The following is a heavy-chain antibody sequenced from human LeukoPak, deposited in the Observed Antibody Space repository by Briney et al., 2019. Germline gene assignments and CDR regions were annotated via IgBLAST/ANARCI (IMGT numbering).Heavy chain of an antibody. CDR2: IYYSGST. V-gene: IGHV4-30-4*08. Sequence: SETLSLTCTVSGGSISSGDYYWSWIRQPPGKGLEWIGYIYYSGSTYYNPSLKSRVTISVDTSKNQFSLKLSSVTAADTAVYYCARDRRLTRGNWFDPWGQGTLVTVSS. CDR1: GGSISSGDYY. D-gene: IGHD2-15*01. J-gene: IGHJ5*02. CDR3: ARDRRLTRGNWFDP.